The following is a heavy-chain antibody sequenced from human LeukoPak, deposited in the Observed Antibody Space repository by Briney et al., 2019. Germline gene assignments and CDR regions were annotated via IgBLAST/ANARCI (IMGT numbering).Heavy chain of an antibody. J-gene: IGHJ6*03. D-gene: IGHD3-9*01. CDR2: ISSSGSTI. Sequence: GGSLRLSCAASGFTFSTFAMNWVRQAPGKGLEWVSYISSSGSTIYYADSVKGRFTISRDDAKNSLYLQMNSLKTEDTAVYYCARGPRGRYFDWSPLAQYYYYMDVWGKGTTVTISS. CDR1: GFTFSTFA. V-gene: IGHV3-48*04. CDR3: ARGPRGRYFDWSPLAQYYYYMDV.